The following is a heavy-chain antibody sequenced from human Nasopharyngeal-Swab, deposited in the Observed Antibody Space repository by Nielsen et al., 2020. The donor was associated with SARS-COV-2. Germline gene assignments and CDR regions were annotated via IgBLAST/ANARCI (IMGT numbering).Heavy chain of an antibody. CDR3: AKDPYQLPYYYGMDV. D-gene: IGHD2-2*01. J-gene: IGHJ6*02. CDR2: IYYSGST. Sequence: RQPPGKGLEWIGYIYYSGSTYYNPSLKSRVTISVDTSKNQFSLKLSSVTAADTAAYYCAKDPYQLPYYYGMDVWGQGTTVTVSS. V-gene: IGHV4-30-4*01.